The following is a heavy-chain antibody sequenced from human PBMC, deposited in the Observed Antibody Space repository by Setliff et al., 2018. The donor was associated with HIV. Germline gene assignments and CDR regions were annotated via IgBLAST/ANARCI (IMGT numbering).Heavy chain of an antibody. J-gene: IGHJ4*02. D-gene: IGHD6-13*01. CDR3: ATQTGFYNSHWYDY. V-gene: IGHV3-7*01. Sequence: GESLKISCAASGFTFSSAWMGWVRQAPAKGLEWVANISPDGSATYYVDSVKGRFTISRDNAKNSVFLQMNSLRAEDTGVYYCATQTGFYNSHWYDYWGQGTMVTVSS. CDR1: GFTFSSAW. CDR2: ISPDGSAT.